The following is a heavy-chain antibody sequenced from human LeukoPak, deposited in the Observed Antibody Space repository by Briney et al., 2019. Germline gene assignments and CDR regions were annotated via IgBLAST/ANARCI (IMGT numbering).Heavy chain of an antibody. CDR1: GYTFTGYY. J-gene: IGHJ4*02. D-gene: IGHD3-10*01. V-gene: IGHV1-2*02. Sequence: ASVKVSCKASGYTFTGYYMHWVRQAPGQGLEWIGWINPNSGGTNYAQKFQGRVTMTRDTSISTAYMELSRLRSDDTAVYYCARRERIGVIRGVIFAGAPEDWGQGTLVTVSS. CDR2: INPNSGGT. CDR3: ARRERIGVIRGVIFAGAPED.